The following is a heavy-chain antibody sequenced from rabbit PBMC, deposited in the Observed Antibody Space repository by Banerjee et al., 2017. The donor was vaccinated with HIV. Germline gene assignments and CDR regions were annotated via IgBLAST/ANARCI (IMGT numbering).Heavy chain of an antibody. Sequence: QQQLEESGGGLVKPEGSLTLTCTASGFSFGSSYWICWVRQAPGRGLEWIACIYGGDGNTYYASWAKGRFTISKTSSTTVTLQMTSLTAADTASYFCARDWSGDDYGDFNLWGPGTLVTVS. V-gene: IGHV1S45*01. CDR2: IYGGDGNT. J-gene: IGHJ4*01. D-gene: IGHD2-1*01. CDR3: ARDWSGDDYGDFNL. CDR1: GFSFGSSYW.